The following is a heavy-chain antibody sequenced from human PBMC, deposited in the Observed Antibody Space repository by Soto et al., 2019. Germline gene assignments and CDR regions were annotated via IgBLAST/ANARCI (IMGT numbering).Heavy chain of an antibody. CDR2: IYHSGST. V-gene: IGHV4-4*02. D-gene: IGHD2-8*02. J-gene: IGHJ4*02. Sequence: QVQLQESGPGLVKPSGTLSLTCAVSGGSISSSNWWSWVRQPPGKGLEWIGEIYHSGSTSYNPSLTTRVSRSVDNANDPCSLNLSPVPAAETAVYYCASYHTGNRPFDYWGQGTLVTVSS. CDR1: GGSISSSNW. CDR3: ASYHTGNRPFDY.